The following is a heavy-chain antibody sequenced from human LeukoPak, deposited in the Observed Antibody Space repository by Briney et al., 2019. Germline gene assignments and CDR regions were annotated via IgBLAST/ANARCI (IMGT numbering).Heavy chain of an antibody. CDR3: ARESPYDYGPTTYWYFDL. D-gene: IGHD4-17*01. CDR2: INSDGSST. CDR1: GFTFSSYW. Sequence: TGGSLRLSCAASGFTFSSYWMHWVRQAPGKGLVWVSRINSDGSSTSYADSVKGRFTISRDNAKNTLYLQMNGLRAEDTAVYFCARESPYDYGPTTYWYFDLWGRGTLVTVSS. V-gene: IGHV3-74*01. J-gene: IGHJ2*01.